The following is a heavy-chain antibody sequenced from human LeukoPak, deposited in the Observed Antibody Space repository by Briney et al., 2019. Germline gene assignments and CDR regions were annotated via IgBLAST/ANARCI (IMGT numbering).Heavy chain of an antibody. J-gene: IGHJ4*02. V-gene: IGHV3-48*01. CDR3: AKTIAVGITRCFDY. D-gene: IGHD1-26*01. CDR2: ISSSSSTI. Sequence: GGSLRLSCAASGFTFSSYSMNWVRQAPGKGLEWVSYISSSSSTIYYADSVKGRFTISRDNSKNTLYLQMNSLRAEDTAVYFCAKTIAVGITRCFDYWGQGTLVTVSS. CDR1: GFTFSSYS.